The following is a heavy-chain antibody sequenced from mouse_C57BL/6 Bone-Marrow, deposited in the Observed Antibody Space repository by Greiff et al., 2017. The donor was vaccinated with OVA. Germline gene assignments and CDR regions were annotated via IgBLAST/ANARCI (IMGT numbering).Heavy chain of an antibody. D-gene: IGHD1-1*01. V-gene: IGHV1-76*01. Sequence: QVQLQQSGAELVRPGASVKLSCKASGYTFTDYYINWVKQRPGQGLEWIARIYPGSGNTYYNEKFKGKATLTAEKSSSTAYMQLSSLTSEDSAVYFCARRTEAMDYWGQGTSVTGSS. J-gene: IGHJ4*01. CDR1: GYTFTDYY. CDR3: ARRTEAMDY. CDR2: IYPGSGNT.